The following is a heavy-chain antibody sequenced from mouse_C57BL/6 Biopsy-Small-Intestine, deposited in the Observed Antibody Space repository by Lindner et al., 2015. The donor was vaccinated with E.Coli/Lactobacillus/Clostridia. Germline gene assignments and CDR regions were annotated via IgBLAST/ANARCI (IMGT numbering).Heavy chain of an antibody. D-gene: IGHD2-4*01. CDR1: GYTFTSYY. J-gene: IGHJ4*01. Sequence: SVKVSCKASGYTFTSYYLHWVRQAPGQGLEWMGIFNPSGGSTSYAQKFQDRVTMTRDTSTNTVYMELSSLSSEDTAVYYCARDSSYHEYERSFDYWGQGTLVTVSS. CDR2: FNPSGGST. CDR3: ARDSSYHEYERSFDY. V-gene: IGHV1-74*01.